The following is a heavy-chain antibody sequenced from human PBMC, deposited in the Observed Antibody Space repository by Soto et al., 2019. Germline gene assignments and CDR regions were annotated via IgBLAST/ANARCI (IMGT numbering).Heavy chain of an antibody. J-gene: IGHJ4*02. V-gene: IGHV3-73*01. CDR2: IRSKSNTYAT. CDR3: TRFAYSNDCYFDY. D-gene: IGHD6-19*01. CDR1: GFTFSGSA. Sequence: EVQLVESGGGLVQPGGSLKLSCAASGFTFSGSAMHWVRQASGKGLEWVGRIRSKSNTYATAYAASVKGRFTISRDDSKNTAYLQMNSLKNEATAVYYCTRFAYSNDCYFDYWGQGTLVTVSS.